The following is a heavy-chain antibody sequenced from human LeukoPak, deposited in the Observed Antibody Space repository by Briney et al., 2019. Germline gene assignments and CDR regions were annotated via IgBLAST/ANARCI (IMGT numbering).Heavy chain of an antibody. CDR1: GFTFSDYA. J-gene: IGHJ4*02. D-gene: IGHD1-26*01. Sequence: PGGSLRLSCAASGFTFSDYAMHWVRQAPGKELEYVSAISSNGGSIHYANSVKGRFTISRDNSKSTLYLQMNSLRAEDTAVYYCARDVPGIGGDYFDYWGQGTLVTVSS. V-gene: IGHV3-64*01. CDR3: ARDVPGIGGDYFDY. CDR2: ISSNGGSI.